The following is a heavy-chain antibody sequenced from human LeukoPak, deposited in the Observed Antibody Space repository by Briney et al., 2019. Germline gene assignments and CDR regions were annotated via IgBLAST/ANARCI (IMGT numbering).Heavy chain of an antibody. CDR2: IYTGGST. CDR3: ARDKLGSGYSSDFDC. V-gene: IGHV3-66*02. D-gene: IGHD6-19*01. Sequence: PGGSLRLSCAASGFSVSSNYMNWVRQAPGMGLAWVSAIYTGGSTYYADSEKGRFTISRDNSKNTLYLQMNSLRAEDSAVYFCARDKLGSGYSSDFDCWGQGTLVTVSS. CDR1: GFSVSSNY. J-gene: IGHJ4*02.